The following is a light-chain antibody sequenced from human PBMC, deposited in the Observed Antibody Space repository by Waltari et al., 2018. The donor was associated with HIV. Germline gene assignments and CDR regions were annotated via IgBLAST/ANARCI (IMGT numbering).Light chain of an antibody. Sequence: TQSPSTLSASVGERATITCQANQGISNSLDWFQQKSGEAPKVLISDTSNMATGVPSRFSGSGSGTNFTLSITSLQPEDVATYHCHQYGNRHHTFGPGTKLDIK. CDR1: QGISNS. J-gene: IGKJ3*01. CDR2: DTS. V-gene: IGKV1-33*01. CDR3: HQYGNRHHT.